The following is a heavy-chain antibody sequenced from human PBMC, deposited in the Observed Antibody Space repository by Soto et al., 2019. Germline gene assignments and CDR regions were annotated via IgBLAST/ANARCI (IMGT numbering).Heavy chain of an antibody. CDR3: ARDPVLRYFDWLPLCGMDV. CDR2: ISAYNGNT. Sequence: QVQLVQSGAEVKKPGASVKVSCKASGYTFTSYGISWGRQAPGQGLEWMGWISAYNGNTNYAQKLQGRVTMTTDTSTSTAYMELRSLRSDDTAVYYCARDPVLRYFDWLPLCGMDVWGQGTTVTVSS. D-gene: IGHD3-9*01. V-gene: IGHV1-18*04. J-gene: IGHJ6*02. CDR1: GYTFTSYG.